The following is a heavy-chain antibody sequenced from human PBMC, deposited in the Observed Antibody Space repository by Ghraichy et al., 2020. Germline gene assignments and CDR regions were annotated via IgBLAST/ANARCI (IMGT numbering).Heavy chain of an antibody. J-gene: IGHJ4*02. CDR3: ARGRFEDYIWGGFDY. D-gene: IGHD3-16*01. CDR2: LYSGGRT. CDR1: GFTVNNNY. Sequence: GESLNISCAASGFTVNNNYMSWVRQAPGKGLEWVSVLYSGGRTYYADSVQDRFTISRDNSKNTLYLQMNSLRAEDTAVYYCARGRFEDYIWGGFDYWGQGTLVTVSS. V-gene: IGHV3-53*01.